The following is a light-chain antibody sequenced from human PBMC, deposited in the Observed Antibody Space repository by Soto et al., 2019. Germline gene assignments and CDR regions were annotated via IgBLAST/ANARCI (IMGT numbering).Light chain of an antibody. CDR2: DAS. CDR1: QSVSSN. CDR3: QQGSNGYT. J-gene: IGKJ2*01. Sequence: EIVMTQSPATLSVSPGERATLSCRASQSVSSNLAWYQQKPGQAPRLLIYDASDRATGIPDRFSGSGSGTDFTLTISSLEPEDFAVYYCQQGSNGYTFGQGTKVDIK. V-gene: IGKV3-11*01.